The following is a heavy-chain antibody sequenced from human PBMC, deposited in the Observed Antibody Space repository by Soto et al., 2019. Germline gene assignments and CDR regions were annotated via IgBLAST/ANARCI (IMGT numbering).Heavy chain of an antibody. J-gene: IGHJ4*02. V-gene: IGHV3-33*06. Sequence: GGSLRLSCAASGFTFSLYAIHWVRQAPGKGLEWVAAIWGDGSDKKYADSVKGRFTVSRDNSKNTLYLQMNSLRAEDTAVYYCAKDQARILTGYYSPFDDWGQGTLVTVSS. CDR1: GFTFSLYA. CDR3: AKDQARILTGYYSPFDD. D-gene: IGHD3-9*01. CDR2: IWGDGSDK.